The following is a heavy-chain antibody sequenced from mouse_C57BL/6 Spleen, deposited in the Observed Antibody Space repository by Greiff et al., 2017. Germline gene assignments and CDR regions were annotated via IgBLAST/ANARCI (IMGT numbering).Heavy chain of an antibody. V-gene: IGHV1-20*01. CDR3: ARGTTVVAYYFDY. CDR1: GYSFTGYF. CDR2: INPYNGDT. D-gene: IGHD1-1*01. Sequence: EVQLQQSGPELVKPGDSVKISCKASGYSFTGYFMNWVMQSHGKSLEWIGRINPYNGDTLYNQKFKGKATLTVDKSSSTGHMELRRLTSEDSAVYYCARGTTVVAYYFDYWGQGTTLTVSS. J-gene: IGHJ2*01.